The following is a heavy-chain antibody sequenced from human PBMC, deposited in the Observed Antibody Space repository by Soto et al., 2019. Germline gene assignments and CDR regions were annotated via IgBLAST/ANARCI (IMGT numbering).Heavy chain of an antibody. CDR2: IWYDGSNK. J-gene: IGHJ4*02. Sequence: QVQLVESGGGVVQPGRSLRLSCAASGFTFSSYGMHWVRQAPGKGLEWVAVIWYDGSNKYYADSVKGRFTISRDNSKNTLDLQMNGLRAEDTAVYYCARAKQQLGYFDYWGQGTLVTVSS. D-gene: IGHD6-13*01. V-gene: IGHV3-33*01. CDR3: ARAKQQLGYFDY. CDR1: GFTFSSYG.